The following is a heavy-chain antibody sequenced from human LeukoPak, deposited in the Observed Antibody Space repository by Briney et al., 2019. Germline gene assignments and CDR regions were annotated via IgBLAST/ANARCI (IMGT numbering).Heavy chain of an antibody. V-gene: IGHV3-30*18. Sequence: GGSLRLSCAASGFTFSSYGMHWVRQAPGKGLEWVAFISYDGSNKYYADSVKGRFTISRDNSKNTLYLQMNSLRAEDTAVYYCAKGAGSQLYDTYYFDYWGQGTLVTVSS. J-gene: IGHJ4*02. CDR2: ISYDGSNK. D-gene: IGHD5-18*01. CDR3: AKGAGSQLYDTYYFDY. CDR1: GFTFSSYG.